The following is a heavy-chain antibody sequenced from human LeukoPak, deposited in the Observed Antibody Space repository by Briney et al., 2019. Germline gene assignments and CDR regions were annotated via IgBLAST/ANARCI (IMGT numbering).Heavy chain of an antibody. V-gene: IGHV3-21*01. D-gene: IGHD2-8*01. Sequence: PGGSLRLSCAASGFSLITDSMNWVRQAPGKGLQWVSAISTRSDYIYYADSVKGRFAISIDNAENSLYLHLHRLRAEYTALYLFVRVCRDDPHNFWGQGTLVTVSS. J-gene: IGHJ4*02. CDR1: GFSLITDS. CDR3: VRVCRDDPHNF. CDR2: ISTRSDYI.